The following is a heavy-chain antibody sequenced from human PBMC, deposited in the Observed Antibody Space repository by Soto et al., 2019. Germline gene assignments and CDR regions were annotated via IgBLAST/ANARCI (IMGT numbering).Heavy chain of an antibody. CDR3: ARHPERIAQIGWFDP. D-gene: IGHD6-13*01. Sequence: GGSLRLSCAASGFTFSNYAMSWVRQAPGKGLEWVAVTSYDGRNNNYADSVRGRFTISRDNSKSTLYLQMNSLRAEDTAVYYCARHPERIAQIGWFDPWGQGTLVTVSS. CDR1: GFTFSNYA. V-gene: IGHV3-30*03. CDR2: TSYDGRNN. J-gene: IGHJ5*02.